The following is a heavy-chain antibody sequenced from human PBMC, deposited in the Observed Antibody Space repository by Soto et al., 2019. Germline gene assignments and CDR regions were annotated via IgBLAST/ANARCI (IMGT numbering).Heavy chain of an antibody. CDR3: ARDFYYYGSGTMGGYFDY. Sequence: EVQLVESGGGLVQPGGSLRLSCAASGITVSSNYMSWVRQAPGKGLEWVSVIYSGGSTYYADSVKGRLTISRDNSKNTLYLQMNSLRAEDTAVYYCARDFYYYGSGTMGGYFDYWGQGTLVTVSS. V-gene: IGHV3-66*01. CDR2: IYSGGST. J-gene: IGHJ4*02. D-gene: IGHD3-10*01. CDR1: GITVSSNY.